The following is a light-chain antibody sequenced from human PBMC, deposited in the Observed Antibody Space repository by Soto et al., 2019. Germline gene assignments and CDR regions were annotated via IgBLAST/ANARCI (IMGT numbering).Light chain of an antibody. CDR1: SSDIGIYNY. V-gene: IGLV2-14*03. CDR2: DVT. CDR3: SSYTTSSTVV. J-gene: IGLJ2*01. Sequence: QSALTQPASVSGSPGQSITISCTGTSSDIGIYNYVSWYQQQSGKAPKLVIYDVTNRPSGVSNRFSGSKSGNTASLTISGLQAEDEADYYCSSYTTSSTVVFGGGTQLTVL.